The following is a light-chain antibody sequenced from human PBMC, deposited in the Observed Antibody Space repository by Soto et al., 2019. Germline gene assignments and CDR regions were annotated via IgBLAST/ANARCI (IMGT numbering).Light chain of an antibody. V-gene: IGKV3-20*01. J-gene: IGKJ4*01. Sequence: EIVLTQSPVTLSLSPGERATLSCRASQTVSSSYLAWYQQKPGQAPRLLIYDASSRATGIPDRFSGSGSGTDFTLTISSLEPEDFAFYYCQQYGSSPLTFGGGTKVDIK. CDR1: QTVSSSY. CDR3: QQYGSSPLT. CDR2: DAS.